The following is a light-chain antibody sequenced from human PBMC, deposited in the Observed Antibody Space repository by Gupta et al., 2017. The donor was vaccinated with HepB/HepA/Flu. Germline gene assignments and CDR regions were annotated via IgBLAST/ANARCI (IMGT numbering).Light chain of an antibody. CDR3: QSYDSSLSGV. Sequence: QSVLTQPPSASGAPGQRVTISCTGSSSNIGAGYDVHWYQQLPGTAPKLLTYGNSNRPSGVPDRFAGSKSGTSASMAITGLQAEDEAYYYCQSYDSSLSGVFGGGTKLTVL. CDR2: GNS. CDR1: SSNIGAGYD. J-gene: IGLJ3*02. V-gene: IGLV1-40*01.